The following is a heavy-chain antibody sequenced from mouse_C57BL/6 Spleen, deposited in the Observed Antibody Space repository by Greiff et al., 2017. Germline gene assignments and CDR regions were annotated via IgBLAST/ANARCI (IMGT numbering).Heavy chain of an antibody. D-gene: IGHD4-1*01. CDR1: GFTFSDYG. CDR2: ISSGSSTI. V-gene: IGHV5-17*01. CDR3: ARLTGPRDWYFDV. Sequence: EVKVEESGGGLVKPGGSLKLSCAASGFTFSDYGMHWVRQAPEKGLEWVAYISSGSSTIYYADTVKGRFTIARDNAKNTLFLQMTSLRSEDTAMYYCARLTGPRDWYFDVWGTGTTVTVSS. J-gene: IGHJ1*03.